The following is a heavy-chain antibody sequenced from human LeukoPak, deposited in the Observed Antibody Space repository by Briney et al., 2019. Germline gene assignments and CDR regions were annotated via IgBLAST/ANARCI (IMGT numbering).Heavy chain of an antibody. CDR2: IKSKTDGGTT. D-gene: IGHD2-2*01. V-gene: IGHV3-15*01. Sequence: GGSLRLSCAASGFTFSNAWMSWVHQAPGKGLEWVGRIKSKTDGGTTDYAAPVKGRFTISRDDSKNTLYLQMNSLKTEDTAVYYCTTDPDCSSTSCPNWFDPWGQGTLVTVSS. CDR1: GFTFSNAW. J-gene: IGHJ5*02. CDR3: TTDPDCSSTSCPNWFDP.